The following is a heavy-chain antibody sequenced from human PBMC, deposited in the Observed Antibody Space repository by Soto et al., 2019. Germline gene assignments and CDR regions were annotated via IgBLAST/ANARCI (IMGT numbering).Heavy chain of an antibody. CDR2: IYYSGST. Sequence: TLSLTCTVSGGSISSGGYYWSWIRQHPGKGLEWIGYIYYSGSTYYNPSLKSRVTISVDTSKNQFSLKLSSVTAADTAVYYCARASRLVLTYLDYWGQGTLVTVSS. V-gene: IGHV4-31*03. CDR1: GGSISSGGYY. J-gene: IGHJ4*02. CDR3: ARASRLVLTYLDY. D-gene: IGHD3-9*01.